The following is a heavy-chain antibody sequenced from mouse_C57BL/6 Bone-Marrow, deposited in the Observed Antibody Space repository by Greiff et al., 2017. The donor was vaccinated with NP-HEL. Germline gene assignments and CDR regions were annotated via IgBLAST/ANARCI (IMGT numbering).Heavy chain of an antibody. CDR1: GYTFTSYW. CDR2: INPSNGGT. J-gene: IGHJ1*03. Sequence: QVHVKQPGTELVKPGASVKLSCKASGYTFTSYWMHWVKQRPGQGLEWIGNINPSNGGTNYNEKFKSKATLTVDKSSSTAYMQLSSLTSEDSAVYYCARYDYDLYWYFDVWGTGTTVTVSS. D-gene: IGHD2-4*01. CDR3: ARYDYDLYWYFDV. V-gene: IGHV1-53*01.